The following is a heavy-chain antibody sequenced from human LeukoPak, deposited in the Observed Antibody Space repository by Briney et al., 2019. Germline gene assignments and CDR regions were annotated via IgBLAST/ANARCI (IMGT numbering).Heavy chain of an antibody. CDR2: VYTSGST. CDR3: ARDNGKSSGWYGVDY. D-gene: IGHD6-19*01. CDR1: GGSISSGSYC. Sequence: SQTLSLTCTVSGGSISSGSYCWSWIRQPAGKGLEWIGRVYTSGSTNYNPSLKSRVTISVDTSKNQFSLKLSSVTAADTAVYYCARDNGKSSGWYGVDYWGQGTLVTVSS. J-gene: IGHJ4*02. V-gene: IGHV4-61*02.